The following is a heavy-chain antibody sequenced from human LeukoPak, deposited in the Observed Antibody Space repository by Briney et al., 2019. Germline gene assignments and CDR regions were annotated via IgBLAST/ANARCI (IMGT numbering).Heavy chain of an antibody. Sequence: SETLSLTCTVSGGSISSYYWSWIRQPAGKGLEWIGRIYTSGSTNYNPSLKSRVTMSVDTSKNQFSLKLSSVTAADTAVYYRARVLGSYDYYYGMDVWGQGTTVTVSS. CDR1: GGSISSYY. V-gene: IGHV4-4*07. CDR3: ARVLGSYDYYYGMDV. CDR2: IYTSGST. D-gene: IGHD1-26*01. J-gene: IGHJ6*02.